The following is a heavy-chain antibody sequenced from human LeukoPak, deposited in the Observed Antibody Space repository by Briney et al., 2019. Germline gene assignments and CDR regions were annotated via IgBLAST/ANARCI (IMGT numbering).Heavy chain of an antibody. CDR1: GYTFTSSS. D-gene: IGHD3-22*01. V-gene: IGHV1-46*01. CDR3: ARSGLGLSYDSSGYYLGY. Sequence: GASVKVSCKASGYTFTSSSLHWGRQAPGQGLECVGIINPSGGGTSYGQKFQGRVTVTTDMSTTTVYMELSSLTSEDTAVYYCARSGLGLSYDSSGYYLGYWGQGTLVTVSS. J-gene: IGHJ4*02. CDR2: INPSGGGT.